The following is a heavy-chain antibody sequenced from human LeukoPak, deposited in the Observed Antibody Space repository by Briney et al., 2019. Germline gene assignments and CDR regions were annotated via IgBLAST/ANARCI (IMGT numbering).Heavy chain of an antibody. CDR1: AYTFTACY. J-gene: IGHJ4*02. CDR3: AKVSKLGCSGVSCYSAFAY. D-gene: IGHD2-15*01. Sequence: ASVTVSCKASAYTFTACYINWERQAPGQGLEWMGWINPNSGGTDYVQEFQGRVTMTRATSNSTAYMELKRLTSGDAAVYYCAKVSKLGCSGVSCYSAFAYWGQGSLVTASS. V-gene: IGHV1-2*02. CDR2: INPNSGGT.